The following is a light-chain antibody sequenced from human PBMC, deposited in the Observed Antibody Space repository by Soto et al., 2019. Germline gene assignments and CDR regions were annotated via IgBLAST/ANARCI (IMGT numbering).Light chain of an antibody. CDR2: DAS. V-gene: IGKV1-5*01. CDR1: QNLNSW. Sequence: DIQMTQSPSTLSASVGDRVTITCRASQNLNSWLAWYQQKPGKAPDLLIYDASTLENGVPSRFSGSGSGTEFTLTISSLQAHDFATYYSQQYVNYPRTFGQGTKVEF. CDR3: QQYVNYPRT. J-gene: IGKJ1*01.